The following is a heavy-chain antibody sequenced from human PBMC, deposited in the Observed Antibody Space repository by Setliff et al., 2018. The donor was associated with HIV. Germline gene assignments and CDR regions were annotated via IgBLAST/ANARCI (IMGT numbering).Heavy chain of an antibody. D-gene: IGHD1-26*01. CDR3: VRIVRWELVATSTFFYYCMDV. V-gene: IGHV4-39*01. Sequence: SETLSLTCTVSGASISSSSHHWAWIRQPPGKGLEYIGNIYYTGSTHHNPSLESRVATSVDTSKNQFSLKLSSVTAADTAVYYCVRIVRWELVATSTFFYYCMDVWGKGATVTVSS. CDR1: GASISSSSHH. CDR2: IYYTGST. J-gene: IGHJ6*03.